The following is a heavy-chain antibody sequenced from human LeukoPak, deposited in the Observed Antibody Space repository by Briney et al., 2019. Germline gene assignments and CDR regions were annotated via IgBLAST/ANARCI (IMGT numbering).Heavy chain of an antibody. Sequence: SQTLSLTCAVSGGSISSGGYSWNWIRQPPGKGLEWIGYIYHSGSTYYNPSLKSRVTISVDRSKNQFSLKLSSVTAADTAVYYCARGGSSYYGSGSYPPPFDYWGQGTLVTVSS. J-gene: IGHJ4*02. CDR1: GGSISSGGYS. D-gene: IGHD3-10*01. CDR2: IYHSGST. CDR3: ARGGSSYYGSGSYPPPFDY. V-gene: IGHV4-30-2*01.